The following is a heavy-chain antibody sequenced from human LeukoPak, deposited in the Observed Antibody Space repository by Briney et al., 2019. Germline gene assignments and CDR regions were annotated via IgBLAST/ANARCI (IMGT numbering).Heavy chain of an antibody. CDR3: FSGGEQSAPAGVVSGYFDY. CDR1: GFTFSSYA. Sequence: GGSLRLSCAASGFTFSSYAMSWVRQAPGKGLEWVSAISGSGGSTYYADSVKGRFTISRDNSKNTLYLQMNSLRAEDTAVYYCFSGGEQSAPAGVVSGYFDYWGQGTLVTVSS. CDR2: ISGSGGST. J-gene: IGHJ4*02. D-gene: IGHD3-10*01. V-gene: IGHV3-23*01.